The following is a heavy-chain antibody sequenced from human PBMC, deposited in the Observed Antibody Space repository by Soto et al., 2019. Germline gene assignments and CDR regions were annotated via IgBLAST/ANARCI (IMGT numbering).Heavy chain of an antibody. J-gene: IGHJ4*02. V-gene: IGHV3-23*01. Sequence: EVQLLESGGGLVQPGGSLRLSCAASGFTFSSYAMSWVRQAPGKGLEWVSAISGSGGSTYYADSVKGRFTISRDNAKTTLYLQMNSLKAEDTAVYYCAKDENVVVPAAIPYFDYWGQGTLVTVSS. CDR1: GFTFSSYA. CDR3: AKDENVVVPAAIPYFDY. CDR2: ISGSGGST. D-gene: IGHD2-2*01.